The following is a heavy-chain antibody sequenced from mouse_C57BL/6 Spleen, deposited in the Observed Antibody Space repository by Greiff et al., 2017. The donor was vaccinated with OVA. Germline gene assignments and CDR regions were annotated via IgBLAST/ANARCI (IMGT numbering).Heavy chain of an antibody. CDR1: GYTFTSYW. J-gene: IGHJ4*01. CDR2: IDPSDSYT. Sequence: QVQLQQPGAELVMPGASVKLSCKASGYTFTSYWMHWVKQRPGQGLEWIGEIDPSDSYTNYNQKFKGKSTLTVDKSSSTAYMQLSSLTSEDSAVYYCARMGYYGRTGAMDYWGQGTSVTVSS. D-gene: IGHD1-2*01. V-gene: IGHV1-69*01. CDR3: ARMGYYGRTGAMDY.